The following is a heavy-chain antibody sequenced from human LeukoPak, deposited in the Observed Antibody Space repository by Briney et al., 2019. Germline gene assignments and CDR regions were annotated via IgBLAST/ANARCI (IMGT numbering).Heavy chain of an antibody. V-gene: IGHV3-21*01. J-gene: IGHJ3*02. CDR1: GFTFSSYS. CDR2: ISSSSSYI. CDR3: ARAAQYSRGAFDI. Sequence: GGSLRLSCAASGFTFSSYSMNWVRQAPGKGLEWVSSISSSSSYIYYADSVKGRFTISRDNAKNSLYLQMNSLRAEDTAVYYCARAAQYSRGAFDIWGQGTMVTVSS. D-gene: IGHD2-21*01.